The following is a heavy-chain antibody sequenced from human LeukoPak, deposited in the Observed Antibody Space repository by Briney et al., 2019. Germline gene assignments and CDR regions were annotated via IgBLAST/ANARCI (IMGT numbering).Heavy chain of an antibody. CDR2: ISSCSSYI. Sequence: GGSLRLSCAASGFTFSSYEMNWVRQAPGKGLEWVSYISSCSSYIYYADSVKGRFTISRDNAKNSLYLQMNSLRAEDTAVYYCAREGPAAGTTNYYYMDVWGKGTTVTVSS. CDR3: AREGPAAGTTNYYYMDV. V-gene: IGHV3-21*05. D-gene: IGHD6-13*01. CDR1: GFTFSSYE. J-gene: IGHJ6*03.